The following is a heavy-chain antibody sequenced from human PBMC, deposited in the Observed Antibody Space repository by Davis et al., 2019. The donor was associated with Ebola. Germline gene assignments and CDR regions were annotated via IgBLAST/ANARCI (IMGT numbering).Heavy chain of an antibody. J-gene: IGHJ6*02. Sequence: ASVKVSCKASGYTFTSYGISWVRQAPGQGLEWMGWISAYNGNTNYAQKLQGRVTMTTDTSTSTAYMELRSLRSDDTAVYYCARDRPLGDAPEYCSGGSCYGYGMDVWGQGTTVTVSS. V-gene: IGHV1-18*01. CDR1: GYTFTSYG. CDR3: ARDRPLGDAPEYCSGGSCYGYGMDV. CDR2: ISAYNGNT. D-gene: IGHD2-15*01.